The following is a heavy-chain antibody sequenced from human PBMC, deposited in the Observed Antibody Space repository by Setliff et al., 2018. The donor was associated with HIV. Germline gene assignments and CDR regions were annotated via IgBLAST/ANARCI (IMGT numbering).Heavy chain of an antibody. J-gene: IGHJ5*02. CDR1: GYTFTNYY. V-gene: IGHV1-2*06. D-gene: IGHD3-22*01. CDR2: INPNSGGT. Sequence: GASVKVSCKASGYTFTNYYIHWVRQAPGQGLEWMGRINPNSGGTNYAQKFQGRVTMTRDTSITTAYMDLSRLTSDDTAVYYCAREDHYDRFLDHWGQGTLVTVSS. CDR3: AREDHYDRFLDH.